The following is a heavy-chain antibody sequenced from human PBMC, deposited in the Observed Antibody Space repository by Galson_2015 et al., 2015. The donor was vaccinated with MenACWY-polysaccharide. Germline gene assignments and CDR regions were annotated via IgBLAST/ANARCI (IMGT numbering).Heavy chain of an antibody. CDR3: AGGTALVIDYYYYGIDV. J-gene: IGHJ6*02. V-gene: IGHV3-33*01. CDR1: GFTFSSYG. D-gene: IGHD5-18*01. Sequence: SLRLSCAASGFTFSSYGMHWVRQAPGKGLEWVALIWYDGSNKYYADSVKGRFTISRDNSKNTLYLQMNSLRAAGTAVYYCAGGTALVIDYYYYGIDVWGQGTTVTVSS. CDR2: IWYDGSNK.